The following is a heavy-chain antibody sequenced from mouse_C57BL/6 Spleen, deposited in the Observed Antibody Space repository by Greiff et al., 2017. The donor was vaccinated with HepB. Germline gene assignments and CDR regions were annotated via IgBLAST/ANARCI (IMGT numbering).Heavy chain of an antibody. V-gene: IGHV1-81*01. CDR1: GYTFTSYG. J-gene: IGHJ2*01. D-gene: IGHD2-5*01. CDR2: IYPRSGNT. CDR3: ARKDYSNSYYFDY. Sequence: VQLQQSGAELARPGASVKLSCKASGYTFTSYGISWVKQRTGQGLGWIGEIYPRSGNTYYNEKFKGKATLTADKSSSTAYMELRSLTSEDSAVYFCARKDYSNSYYFDYWGQGTTLTVSS.